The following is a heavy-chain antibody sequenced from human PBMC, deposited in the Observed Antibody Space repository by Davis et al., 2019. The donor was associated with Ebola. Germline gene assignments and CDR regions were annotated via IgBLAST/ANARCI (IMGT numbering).Heavy chain of an antibody. Sequence: SETLSLTCAVSGGSISSSNWWSWVRQPPGKGLEWIGEIYHSGSTNYNPSLKSRVTISVDKFKNQFSLKLSSVTAADTAVYYCARVVVVPAASKNYYYGMDVWGQGTTVTVSS. CDR3: ARVVVVPAASKNYYYGMDV. CDR1: GGSISSSNW. CDR2: IYHSGST. D-gene: IGHD2-2*01. V-gene: IGHV4-4*02. J-gene: IGHJ6*02.